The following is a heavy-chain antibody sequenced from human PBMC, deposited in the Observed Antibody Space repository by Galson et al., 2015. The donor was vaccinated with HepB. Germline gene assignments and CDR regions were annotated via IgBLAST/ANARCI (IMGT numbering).Heavy chain of an antibody. D-gene: IGHD4-11*01. CDR2: ISTSGSTM. V-gene: IGHV3-48*03. CDR1: GFTFSSYG. Sequence: SLRLSCAASGFTFSSYGMNWVRQAPGKGLEWVSYISTSGSTMYYADSVKGRFTISRDNAKKSVYLQMNSLRAEDTAVYYCARYWRGADYSHTYNWFDPWGQGTLVTVSS. CDR3: ARYWRGADYSHTYNWFDP. J-gene: IGHJ5*02.